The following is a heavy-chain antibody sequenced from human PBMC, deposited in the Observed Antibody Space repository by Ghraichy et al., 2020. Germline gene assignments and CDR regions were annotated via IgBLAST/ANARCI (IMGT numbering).Heavy chain of an antibody. J-gene: IGHJ5*02. Sequence: SETLSLTCTVSGGSISSSSYYWGWIRQPPGKGLEWIGSIYYSGSTYYNPSLKSRVTISVDTSKNQFSLKLSSVTAADTAVYYCARQRSIAARPRLSWFDPWGQGTLVTVSS. CDR2: IYYSGST. D-gene: IGHD6-6*01. V-gene: IGHV4-39*01. CDR3: ARQRSIAARPRLSWFDP. CDR1: GGSISSSSYY.